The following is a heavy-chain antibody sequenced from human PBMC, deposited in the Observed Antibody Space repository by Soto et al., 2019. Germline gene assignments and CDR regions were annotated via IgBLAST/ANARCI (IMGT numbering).Heavy chain of an antibody. J-gene: IGHJ4*02. Sequence: ASVKVSCKVSGYTLTELSMHWLRQAPGKGLEWMGGFDPEDGETIYAQKFQGRVTMTEDTSTDTAYMELSSLRSEDTAVYYCATLPPRGYSGYDYYFDYWGQGTLVTVSS. CDR3: ATLPPRGYSGYDYYFDY. CDR2: FDPEDGET. CDR1: GYTLTELS. V-gene: IGHV1-24*01. D-gene: IGHD5-12*01.